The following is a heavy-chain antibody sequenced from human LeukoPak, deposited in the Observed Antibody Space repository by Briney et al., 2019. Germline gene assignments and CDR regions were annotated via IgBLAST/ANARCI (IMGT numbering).Heavy chain of an antibody. CDR3: ARRVSVAEYDY. D-gene: IGHD6-19*01. V-gene: IGHV3-11*01. J-gene: IGHJ4*02. CDR1: GFTFSDYY. CDR2: ISSSGSTI. Sequence: GGSLRLSCAASGFTFSDYYMSWIRQAPGKGLEWVSYISSSGSTIYYADSVKGRFTISRDNAKNSLYLQMNSLRAEDTAVYYRARRVSVAEYDYWGQGTLVTVSS.